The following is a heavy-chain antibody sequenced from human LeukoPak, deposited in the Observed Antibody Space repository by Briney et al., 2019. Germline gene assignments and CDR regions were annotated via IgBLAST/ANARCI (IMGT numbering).Heavy chain of an antibody. CDR3: AKDSCSGGSSYLGPPRSPYYFDY. V-gene: IGHV3-23*01. Sequence: GGSLRLSCAASGFTFSSYAMSSVRQAPGKGLEWVSAISGSGGSTYYADSVKGRFTISRDNSKNTLYLQMNNLRAEDTAVYYCAKDSCSGGSSYLGPPRSPYYFDYWGQGTLVTVSS. D-gene: IGHD2-15*01. CDR2: ISGSGGST. CDR1: GFTFSSYA. J-gene: IGHJ4*02.